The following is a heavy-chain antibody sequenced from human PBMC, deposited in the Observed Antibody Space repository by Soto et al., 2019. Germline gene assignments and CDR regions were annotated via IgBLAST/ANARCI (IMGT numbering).Heavy chain of an antibody. Sequence: SGPTLVNPTQTLTLPCTFSGFSLSTSGVGVGWIRQPPGKALEWLALIYWDDDKRYSPSLKSRLTITKDTSKNQVVLTMTNMDPVDTATYYCAHSPGESIVVVPAAYFDYWGQGTLVTVSS. CDR3: AHSPGESIVVVPAAYFDY. J-gene: IGHJ4*02. V-gene: IGHV2-5*02. CDR1: GFSLSTSGVG. D-gene: IGHD2-2*01. CDR2: IYWDDDK.